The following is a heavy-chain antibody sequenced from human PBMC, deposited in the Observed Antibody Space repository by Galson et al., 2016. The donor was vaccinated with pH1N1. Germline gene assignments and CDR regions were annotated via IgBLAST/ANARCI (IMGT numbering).Heavy chain of an antibody. D-gene: IGHD2-15*01. CDR1: GYSFSDYY. Sequence: SVKVSCKASGYSFSDYYIHWVRQAPGQGFEWMGRMSPRNGATNDGQKFRRTLTMPRDTSINTAYMELSSLRADDTALYYCARGPIGGPRWAFDLWGQGTLVTVSS. CDR3: ARGPIGGPRWAFDL. J-gene: IGHJ3*01. CDR2: MSPRNGAT. V-gene: IGHV1-2*06.